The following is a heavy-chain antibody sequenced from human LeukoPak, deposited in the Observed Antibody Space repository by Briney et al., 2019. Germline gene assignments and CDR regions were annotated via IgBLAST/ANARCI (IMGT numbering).Heavy chain of an antibody. CDR2: INPNSGGT. J-gene: IGHJ5*02. CDR1: GYTFTGYY. V-gene: IGHV1-2*02. CDR3: ARAGYQLQGGRDWFDP. D-gene: IGHD2-2*01. Sequence: GASVKFSCKASGYTFTGYYMHWVRQAPGQGLEWMGWINPNSGGTNYAQKFQGRVTMTRDTSISTAYMELSRLRSDDTAVYYCARAGYQLQGGRDWFDPWGQGTLVTVSS.